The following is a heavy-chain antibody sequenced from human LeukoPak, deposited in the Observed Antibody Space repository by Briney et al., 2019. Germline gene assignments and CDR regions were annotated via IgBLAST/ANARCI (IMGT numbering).Heavy chain of an antibody. CDR2: INSDGSST. J-gene: IGHJ4*02. CDR3: ARSASSSWSPMSD. CDR1: GFTFSSYW. V-gene: IGHV3-74*01. Sequence: PTGGSLRLSCAAAGFTFSSYWMHWVRQAPGKGLVWVSRINSDGSSTSYADSVKGRFTISRDNAKNTLYLQMNSLRAEDTAVYYCARSASSSWSPMSDWGQGTLVTVSS. D-gene: IGHD6-13*01.